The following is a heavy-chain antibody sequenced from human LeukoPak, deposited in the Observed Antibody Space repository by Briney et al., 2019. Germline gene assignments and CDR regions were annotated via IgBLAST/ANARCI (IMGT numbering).Heavy chain of an antibody. Sequence: SETLSLTCAVYGGSLSGYSWTWIRQPPGKGLEWIGEINHSGSTNYNPSLKSRVTISVDTSKNQFSLKLSSVTAADTAVYYCRSSWGAAAGTTYIAFDIWGQGTMVTVSS. CDR2: INHSGST. J-gene: IGHJ3*02. CDR3: RSSWGAAAGTTYIAFDI. D-gene: IGHD6-13*01. CDR1: GGSLSGYS. V-gene: IGHV4-34*01.